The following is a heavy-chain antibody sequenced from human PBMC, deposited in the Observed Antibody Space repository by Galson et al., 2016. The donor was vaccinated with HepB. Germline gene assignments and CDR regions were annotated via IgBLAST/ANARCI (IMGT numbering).Heavy chain of an antibody. J-gene: IGHJ4*02. CDR3: VRLWFAERTFEY. Sequence: LRLSCAVSGLMYTHYAMNWVRQAPGKGLEWIGSMYHSGTTYYNPSLKSRVTISVDTSKNQISLKLNSVTATDTAVYYCVRLWFAERTFEYWGQGTLVTVPS. V-gene: IGHV4-38-2*01. CDR2: MYHSGTT. CDR1: GLMYTHYA. D-gene: IGHD3-10*01.